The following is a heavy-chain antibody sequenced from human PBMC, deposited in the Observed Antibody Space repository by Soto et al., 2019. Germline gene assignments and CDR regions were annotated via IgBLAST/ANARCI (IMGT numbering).Heavy chain of an antibody. CDR1: GFTFSSYA. D-gene: IGHD3-22*01. CDR2: ISGSGGST. V-gene: IGHV3-23*01. Sequence: EVQLLESGGGLVQPGGSLRLSCVASGFTFSSYAMNWVRQAPGKGLEWVSGISGSGGSTYYADSVKGRFNSSRDNSKNTLYLQMNTLRAEDTAVYYCAKQPGRVVITTLWGQGTLVTVSS. J-gene: IGHJ4*02. CDR3: AKQPGRVVITTL.